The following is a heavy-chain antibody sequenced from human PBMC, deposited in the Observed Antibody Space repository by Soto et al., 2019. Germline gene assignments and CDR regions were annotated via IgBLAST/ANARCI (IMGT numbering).Heavy chain of an antibody. CDR1: GGSFSGYY. CDR2: INDRGSI. D-gene: IGHD3-9*01. V-gene: IGHV4-34*01. Sequence: QVQLQQWGAGPLRPLETLSLTCGVSGGSFSGYYWAWIRQSPGKGLVWIGEINDRGSINYNPSLKSRVSISVDTSKNHYALKLRSVTAADTAVYYCARESHDILTGPPWVWYFDLWGRGTLVTVSS. J-gene: IGHJ2*01. CDR3: ARESHDILTGPPWVWYFDL.